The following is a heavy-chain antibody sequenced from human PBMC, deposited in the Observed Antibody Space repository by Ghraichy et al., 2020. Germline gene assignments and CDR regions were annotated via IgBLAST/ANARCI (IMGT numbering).Heavy chain of an antibody. CDR3: AIATRSVSPTCY. J-gene: IGHJ4*02. D-gene: IGHD1-14*01. V-gene: IGHV3-7*01. CDR1: GFTFSAYW. Sequence: GGSLRLSCAASGFTFSAYWMGWVRQAPGRGLEWVAIINQDGSSKYFVDSVKGRFTISRDNTNNSLYLQMNSLRAEDTALYYCAIATRSVSPTCYWGQGTLVTVSS. CDR2: INQDGSSK.